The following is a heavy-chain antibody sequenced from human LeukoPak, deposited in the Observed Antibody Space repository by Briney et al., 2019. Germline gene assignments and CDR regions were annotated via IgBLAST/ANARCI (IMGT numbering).Heavy chain of an antibody. CDR2: IFHSGDT. CDR3: ARESSGGSFDY. Sequence: SETLSLTCAVYGGSFSGYYWSWIRQPPGKGLEWIGYIFHSGDTKYNPSLKSRVAISVDTSKNQFSLKLSSVTTADTAVYYCARESSGGSFDYWGQGTLVTVSS. D-gene: IGHD2-15*01. V-gene: IGHV4-59*01. CDR1: GGSFSGYY. J-gene: IGHJ4*02.